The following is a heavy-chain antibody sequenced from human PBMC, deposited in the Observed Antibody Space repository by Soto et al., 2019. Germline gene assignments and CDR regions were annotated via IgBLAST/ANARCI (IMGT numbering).Heavy chain of an antibody. Sequence: SLRLSCAASGFTFSSYSMNWVRQAPGKGLEWVSYISSSSSTIYYADSVKGRFTISRDNAKNSLYLQMNSLRAEDTAVYYCARDHEGRCSGGSCYERYYYYYYMDVWGKGTTVTVSS. D-gene: IGHD2-15*01. CDR1: GFTFSSYS. J-gene: IGHJ6*03. V-gene: IGHV3-48*01. CDR2: ISSSSSTI. CDR3: ARDHEGRCSGGSCYERYYYYYYMDV.